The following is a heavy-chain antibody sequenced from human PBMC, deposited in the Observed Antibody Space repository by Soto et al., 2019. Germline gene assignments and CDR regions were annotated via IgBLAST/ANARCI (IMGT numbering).Heavy chain of an antibody. CDR3: ARLYGGKLFDC. CDR2: IYYSGSS. CDR1: GGSISSSSYY. D-gene: IGHD4-17*01. V-gene: IGHV4-39*01. Sequence: QLQLQESGPGLVKPSETLSLTCTVSGGSISSSSYYWGWIRQPPGKALEWIGSIYYSGSSYYNPSLYSRVTISGAPSKNQFSLTLRSVTAADTAVYYCARLYGGKLFDCRGQGTLVTVSS. J-gene: IGHJ4*02.